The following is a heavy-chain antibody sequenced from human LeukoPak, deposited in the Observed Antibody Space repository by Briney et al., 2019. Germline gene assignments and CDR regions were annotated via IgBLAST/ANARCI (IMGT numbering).Heavy chain of an antibody. Sequence: GGSLRLSCAASGFTFSTHAMHWVRQAPGKGLAWVSLIRYDGTDKYYADSVKGRFTISRDNSKNTLYLQMNSLRPDDTAVYYCAKSGYSYAYVDYWGQGTLVTVSS. D-gene: IGHD5-18*01. CDR3: AKSGYSYAYVDY. V-gene: IGHV3-30*02. J-gene: IGHJ4*02. CDR2: IRYDGTDK. CDR1: GFTFSTHA.